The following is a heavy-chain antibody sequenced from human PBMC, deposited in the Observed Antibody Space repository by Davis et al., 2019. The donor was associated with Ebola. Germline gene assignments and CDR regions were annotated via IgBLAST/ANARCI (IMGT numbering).Heavy chain of an antibody. CDR3: ARGGRGYMDV. Sequence: MPSETLSLTCTVSGGSISSSSHYWGWIRQPPGKGLEWIGSFYSSGSTYYNPSLKSRVTISVDTSKNQFSLKLSSLTAADTAVYYCARGGRGYMDVWGKGTTVTVSS. J-gene: IGHJ6*03. D-gene: IGHD3-10*01. V-gene: IGHV4-39*07. CDR2: FYSSGST. CDR1: GGSISSSSHY.